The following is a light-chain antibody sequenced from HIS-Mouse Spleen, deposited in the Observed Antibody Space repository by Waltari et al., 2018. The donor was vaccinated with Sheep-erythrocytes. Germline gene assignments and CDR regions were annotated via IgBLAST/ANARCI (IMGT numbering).Light chain of an antibody. J-gene: IGKJ1*01. V-gene: IGKV3-20*01. CDR1: QSVSSSY. Sequence: EIVLTQSPGTLSLSPGERATLSCRASQSVSSSYLAWYQQKPGQAPWPLIDGASSRATGIPDRFSGSGSGTDFTLTISRLEPEDFAVYYCQQYGSSLRTFGQGTKVEIK. CDR3: QQYGSSLRT. CDR2: GAS.